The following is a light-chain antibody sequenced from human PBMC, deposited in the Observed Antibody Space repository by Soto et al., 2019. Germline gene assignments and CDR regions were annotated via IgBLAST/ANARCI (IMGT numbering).Light chain of an antibody. CDR3: QQYNSFWS. CDR1: QRISTG. V-gene: IGKV1-5*01. Sequence: DIRVTRSPSAVSAAVGDMVTSTCRASQRISTGLAWYQQRPGKAPKLLIYDTSNLESGVPSRFSGSGSGTEFTLTISSLQPDDFATYYCQQYNSFWSFGQGTKV. CDR2: DTS. J-gene: IGKJ1*01.